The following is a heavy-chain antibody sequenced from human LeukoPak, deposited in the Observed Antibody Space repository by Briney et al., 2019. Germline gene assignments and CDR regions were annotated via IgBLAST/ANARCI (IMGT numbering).Heavy chain of an antibody. V-gene: IGHV4-34*01. J-gene: IGHJ4*02. D-gene: IGHD3-10*01. CDR2: INHSGST. CDR3: ARGFMVRGVIPY. CDR1: GGSFSGYY. Sequence: PSETLSLTCAVYGGSFSGYYWSWIRQPPGKGLEWIGEINHSGSTNYNPSLKSRVTISVDTSKNQFSLKLSFVTAADTAVYYCARGFMVRGVIPYWGQGTLVTVSS.